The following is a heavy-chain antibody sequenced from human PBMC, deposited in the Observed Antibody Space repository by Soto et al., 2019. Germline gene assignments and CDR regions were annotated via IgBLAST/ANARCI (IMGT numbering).Heavy chain of an antibody. D-gene: IGHD3-10*01. Sequence: SVKVSCKASGGTFDSYVISWLRQAPGQGLEWMGGIMPIFGTPNYAQKFRGRVTISADESTSTAYLELSSLTSDDTAVYYCARVHSSGIFYFVDPWGQGTLVTVSS. CDR2: IMPIFGTP. CDR1: GGTFDSYV. V-gene: IGHV1-69*13. CDR3: ARVHSSGIFYFVDP. J-gene: IGHJ5*02.